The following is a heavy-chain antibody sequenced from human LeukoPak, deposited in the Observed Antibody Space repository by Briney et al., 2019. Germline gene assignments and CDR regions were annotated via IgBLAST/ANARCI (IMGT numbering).Heavy chain of an antibody. V-gene: IGHV4-34*01. J-gene: IGHJ4*02. CDR1: GGSFSGYY. CDR3: ARDPHPTTVTYYFDY. CDR2: INHSGST. D-gene: IGHD4-11*01. Sequence: SETLSLTCAVYGGSFSGYYWSWTRQAPGKGLEWIREINHSGSTNYNPCLKSRVTISVDTSKNQFSLKLSSVTAADTAVYYCARDPHPTTVTYYFDYWGQGTLVTVSS.